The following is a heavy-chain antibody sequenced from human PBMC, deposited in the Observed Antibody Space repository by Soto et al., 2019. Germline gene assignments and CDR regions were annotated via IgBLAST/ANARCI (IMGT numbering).Heavy chain of an antibody. V-gene: IGHV1-69*12. J-gene: IGHJ5*02. CDR3: AKEDTAAFKS. CDR1: GGDLRNSG. CDR2: IFPLVAMV. Sequence: QVHLVQSGAEMKKPGSSVKVSCKVSGGDLRNSGISWVRQAPGQGLEWMGGIFPLVAMVDYSKKFQGRVTITADDSTTTAYMDLGSLSSADPAVYYCAKEDTAAFKSCGQGTLVIVSS. D-gene: IGHD5-18*01.